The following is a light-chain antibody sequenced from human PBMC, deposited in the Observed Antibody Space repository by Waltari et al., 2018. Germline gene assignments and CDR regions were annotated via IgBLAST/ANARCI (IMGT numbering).Light chain of an antibody. Sequence: DIQMTQSPSPLSASVGDRVTITCRASQTISRYLNWYQQKPGKAPILLIYAASSLQSGVPSRFSGSGSGRDFTLIITSLQPEDFATYYCQQSYSFTRTFGQGTKVEIK. CDR3: QQSYSFTRT. CDR2: AAS. CDR1: QTISRY. J-gene: IGKJ1*01. V-gene: IGKV1-39*01.